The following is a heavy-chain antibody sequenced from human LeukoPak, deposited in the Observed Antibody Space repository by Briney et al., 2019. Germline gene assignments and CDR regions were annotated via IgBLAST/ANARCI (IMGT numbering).Heavy chain of an antibody. CDR2: TYYRSKWYN. D-gene: IGHD5-12*01. J-gene: IGHJ6*03. CDR1: GDSVSSNSAA. Sequence: SQTLSLTCAISGDSVSSNSAAWNWIRQSPSRGLEWLGRTYYRSKWYNDYAVSVKSRITINPDTSKNQFSLQLNSVTPEDTAVYYCARDSRWGYDLLFSDDYYYMDVWGKGTTVTISS. CDR3: ARDSRWGYDLLFSDDYYYMDV. V-gene: IGHV6-1*01.